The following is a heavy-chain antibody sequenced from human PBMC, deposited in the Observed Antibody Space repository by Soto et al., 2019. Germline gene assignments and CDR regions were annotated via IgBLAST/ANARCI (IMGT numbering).Heavy chain of an antibody. D-gene: IGHD3-3*01. CDR2: IYWNGDQ. CDR3: AQRRHLVTLCGVVEVWFDP. V-gene: IGHV2-5*01. CDR1: GLSLTTTGVG. J-gene: IGHJ5*02. Sequence: QITLQESGPAVVEPTETLTLTCTFSGLSLTTTGVGVGWIRQPPGKALEWLAVIYWNGDQRYNPSLRGRLTITKDTSKNQVLLTMTNLESMDTATYFCAQRRHLVTLCGVVEVWFDPWAQSTLVTFSS.